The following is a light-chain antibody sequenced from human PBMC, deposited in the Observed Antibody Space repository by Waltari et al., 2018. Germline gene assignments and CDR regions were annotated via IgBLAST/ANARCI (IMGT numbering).Light chain of an antibody. CDR2: KGS. J-gene: IGLJ3*02. CDR3: SLYMGSGIWV. CDR1: SGSLPSPSY. Sequence: QTVVTQEPSLSVSPGGTVTLTCALSSGSLPSPSYATWYPQTPGQAPRTLVYKGSSRSYGVPDRFSGSILGNKAALTITGAQADDESDYYCSLYMGSGIWVFGGGTKLTVL. V-gene: IGLV8-61*01.